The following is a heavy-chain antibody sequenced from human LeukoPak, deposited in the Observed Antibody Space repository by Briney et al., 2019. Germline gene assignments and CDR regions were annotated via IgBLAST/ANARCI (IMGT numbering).Heavy chain of an antibody. CDR1: GYTFTSYA. J-gene: IGHJ6*02. Sequence: ASVNVSCKASGYTFTSYAISWVRQAPGQGLEWMGWITTYNGNTNYAQKLQGRVTMTTDTSTSTAYMELRSLRSDDTAVYYCARPGYYYYYYGMDVWGQGTTVTVSS. V-gene: IGHV1-18*01. CDR3: ARPGYYYYYYGMDV. CDR2: ITTYNGNT.